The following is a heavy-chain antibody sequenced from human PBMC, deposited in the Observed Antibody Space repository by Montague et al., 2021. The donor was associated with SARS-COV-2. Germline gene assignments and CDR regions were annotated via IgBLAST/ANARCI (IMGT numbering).Heavy chain of an antibody. CDR3: ARDSDYYDSSAGYYYGMDV. D-gene: IGHD3-22*01. V-gene: IGHV4-59*11. CDR2: LDHSGDT. J-gene: IGHJ6*02. CDR1: GGSISGHY. Sequence: SETLSLTCSVSGGSISGHYWSWIRQPPGKGLEWIGNLDHSGDTKYNPSLKSRVTISVDTSKNQFSLKLSSVTAADTAVYYCARDSDYYDSSAGYYYGMDVWGQGTTVTVSS.